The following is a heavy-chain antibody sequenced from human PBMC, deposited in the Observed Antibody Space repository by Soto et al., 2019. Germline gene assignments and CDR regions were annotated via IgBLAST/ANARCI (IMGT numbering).Heavy chain of an antibody. Sequence: PGGSLRLSCAASGFTFSSYSMNWVRQAPGKGLEWVSSISSSSSYIYYADSVKGRFTISRDNAKNSLYLQMNSLRAEDTAVYYCARVYKGGTSGVYYFDYWGQGTLVTVSS. V-gene: IGHV3-21*01. D-gene: IGHD3-10*01. CDR3: ARVYKGGTSGVYYFDY. CDR1: GFTFSSYS. CDR2: ISSSSSYI. J-gene: IGHJ4*02.